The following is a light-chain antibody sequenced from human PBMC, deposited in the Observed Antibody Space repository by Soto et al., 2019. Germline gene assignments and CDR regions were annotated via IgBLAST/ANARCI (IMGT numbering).Light chain of an antibody. J-gene: IGKJ4*01. V-gene: IGKV1-39*01. Sequence: DIQMTQSPSSLSASVGDRVTITCRASQSINNYLNWYQQKPGKAPKLLIYAAFSLQSGVPSRFSGSGSGPDFTLAISSLQPEDFATFYCQQSYSIPLTFGGGTKVEIK. CDR1: QSINNY. CDR3: QQSYSIPLT. CDR2: AAF.